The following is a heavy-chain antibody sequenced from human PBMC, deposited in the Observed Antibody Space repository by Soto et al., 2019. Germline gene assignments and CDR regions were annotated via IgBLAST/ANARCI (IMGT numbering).Heavy chain of an antibody. CDR3: ARAAVKLGATLFDS. V-gene: IGHV4-34*01. Sequence: SETLSLTCAVSGGSLRVPYWSWIRQSPEKGLEWIGEINHSGFTNYNPTLKSRVTISRDASKNQFSLRLSSMTAADSAVYFCARAAVKLGATLFDSWGQGTLVTVSS. J-gene: IGHJ4*02. CDR1: GGSLRVPY. D-gene: IGHD1-26*01. CDR2: INHSGFT.